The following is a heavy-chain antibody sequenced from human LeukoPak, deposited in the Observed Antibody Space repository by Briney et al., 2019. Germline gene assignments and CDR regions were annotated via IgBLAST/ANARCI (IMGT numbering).Heavy chain of an antibody. CDR1: GGSISSGGYY. J-gene: IGHJ4*02. CDR2: IYTSGST. CDR3: ARAVAPYNSGWDY. D-gene: IGHD1-20*01. V-gene: IGHV4-61*02. Sequence: PSETLSLTCTVSGGSISSGGYYWSWIRQPAGKGLEWIGRIYTSGSTNYNPSLKSRVTMSVDTSKNQFSLKLSSVTAADTAVYYCARAVAPYNSGWDYWGQGTLVTVSS.